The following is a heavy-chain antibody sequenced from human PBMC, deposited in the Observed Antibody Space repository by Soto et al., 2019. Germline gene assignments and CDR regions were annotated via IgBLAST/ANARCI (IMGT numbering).Heavy chain of an antibody. J-gene: IGHJ4*02. V-gene: IGHV3-30*03. CDR3: AIMAIAAGGTGDYSVY. CDR1: GFTFSSYG. D-gene: IGHD6-13*01. CDR2: ISYDGSNK. Sequence: GRSRRLSCAASGFTFSSYGMHWVRHAPGKGLEWVAVISYDGSNKYYADSVKDRFTISRDNSKNTLYLQMNSLRAEDTAVYYCAIMAIAAGGTGDYSVYWGQGPLVTVSS.